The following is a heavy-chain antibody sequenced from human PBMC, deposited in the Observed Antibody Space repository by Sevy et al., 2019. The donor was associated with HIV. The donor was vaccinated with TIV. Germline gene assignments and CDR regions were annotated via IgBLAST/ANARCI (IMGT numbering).Heavy chain of an antibody. J-gene: IGHJ5*02. D-gene: IGHD3-16*01. CDR3: AREGTKGVRFDP. CDR1: GGSINSGDYY. V-gene: IGHV4-31*03. Sequence: SETLSLTCTVSGGSINSGDYYWSWIRQHPEKGLEWIGYIFHTGSTYYNRSFKSRATISVDTSKNQFSLKLSLMTAADTAVYYCAREGTKGVRFDPWGQGTLVTVSS. CDR2: IFHTGST.